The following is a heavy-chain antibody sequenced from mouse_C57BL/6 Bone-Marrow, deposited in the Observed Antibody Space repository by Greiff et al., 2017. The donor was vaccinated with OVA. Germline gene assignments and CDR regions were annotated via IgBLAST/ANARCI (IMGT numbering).Heavy chain of an antibody. CDR3: ASIYDDYDPLAWFAY. Sequence: QVQLQQSGAELARPGASVKLSCKASGYTFTSYGISWVKQRTGQGLEWIGEIYPRSGNTYYNEKFKGKATLTADKSSSTAYMELRSLTSEDSAVYFCASIYDDYDPLAWFAYWGQGTLVTVSA. D-gene: IGHD2-4*01. V-gene: IGHV1-81*01. J-gene: IGHJ3*01. CDR1: GYTFTSYG. CDR2: IYPRSGNT.